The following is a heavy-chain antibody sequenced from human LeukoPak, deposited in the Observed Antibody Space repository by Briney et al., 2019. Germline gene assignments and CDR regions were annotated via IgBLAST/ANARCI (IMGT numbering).Heavy chain of an antibody. V-gene: IGHV3-73*01. CDR1: GFTFSGSA. CDR2: IRSKANSYAT. CDR3: TSRYFDWFRYMDV. Sequence: QAGGSLRLSCAASGFTFSGSAMHWVRQASGKGLEWVGRIRSKANSYATAYAASVKSRFRISRDDSKNTAYLQMNSLKTEDTAVYCCTSRYFDWFRYMDVWGKGTTVTVSS. D-gene: IGHD3-9*01. J-gene: IGHJ6*03.